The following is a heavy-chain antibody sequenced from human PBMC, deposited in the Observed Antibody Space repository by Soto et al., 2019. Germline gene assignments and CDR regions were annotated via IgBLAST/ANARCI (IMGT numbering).Heavy chain of an antibody. J-gene: IGHJ4*02. D-gene: IGHD3-10*01. CDR2: IIPIFGTA. CDR1: GGTFSSYA. Sequence: SVKVSCKASGGTFSSYAISWVRQAPGQGLEWMGGIIPIFGTANYALKFQGRVTITADESTSTAYMELSSLRSEDTAVYYCASVFLPHYGSGSYGGFSDYWGRGTLVTVSS. CDR3: ASVFLPHYGSGSYGGFSDY. V-gene: IGHV1-69*13.